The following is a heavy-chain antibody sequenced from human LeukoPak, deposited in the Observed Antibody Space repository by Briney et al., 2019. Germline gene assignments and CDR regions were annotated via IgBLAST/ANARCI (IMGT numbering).Heavy chain of an antibody. D-gene: IGHD2-2*02. Sequence: ASVKVSCKASGYTFTSYYMHWVRQAPGQGLEWMGIINPSGGSTSYAQKFQGRVTMTRDTSTSTVYMELSSLRSEDTAVYYCASGFCSSTSCNTGWFDPWGQGTLVTVSS. CDR1: GYTFTSYY. CDR3: ASGFCSSTSCNTGWFDP. V-gene: IGHV1-46*03. CDR2: INPSGGST. J-gene: IGHJ5*02.